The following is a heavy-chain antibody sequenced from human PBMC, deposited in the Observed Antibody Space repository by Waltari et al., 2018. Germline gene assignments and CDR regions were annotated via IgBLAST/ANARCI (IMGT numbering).Heavy chain of an antibody. CDR1: GGSISSYY. Sequence: QVQLQESGPGLVKPSETLSLTCTVSGGSISSYYWSWIRQPPGKGLEWIGYIYHSGSTNYNPSLKSRVTISVDTSKNQFSLKLSSVTAADTAVYYCARDAVGYYDSSGYSDPYWYFDLWGRGTLVTVSS. CDR2: IYHSGST. J-gene: IGHJ2*01. V-gene: IGHV4-59*01. D-gene: IGHD3-22*01. CDR3: ARDAVGYYDSSGYSDPYWYFDL.